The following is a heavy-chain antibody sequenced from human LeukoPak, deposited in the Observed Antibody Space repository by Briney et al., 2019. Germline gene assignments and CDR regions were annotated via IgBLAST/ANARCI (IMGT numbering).Heavy chain of an antibody. J-gene: IGHJ4*02. CDR2: IYYSGST. D-gene: IGHD3-10*01. CDR1: GGSISSYY. CDR3: ARDFRNPTQLYYGSGTFDY. Sequence: SETLSLTCTVSGGSISSYYWSWIRQPPGKGLEWIGYIYYSGSTNYNPSLKSRVTISVDTSKNQFSLKLSSVTAADTAVYYCARDFRNPTQLYYGSGTFDYWGQGTLVTVSS. V-gene: IGHV4-59*12.